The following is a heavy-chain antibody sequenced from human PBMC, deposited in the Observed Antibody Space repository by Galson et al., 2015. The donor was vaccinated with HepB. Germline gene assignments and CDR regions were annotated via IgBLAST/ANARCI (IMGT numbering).Heavy chain of an antibody. CDR2: LYSNGRST. V-gene: IGHV4-59*02. CDR3: ARARADQPMDY. CDR1: GDSVSAHY. J-gene: IGHJ4*02. Sequence: QVQLQESGPGLVKPLETLSLTCAVTGDSVSAHYWLWIRQPPGKGLEWVGYLYSNGRSTKYNPSLKSRVIILLDRSKNQFSLQLYSVTAADTAMYYCARARADQPMDYWGQGTLVTVSS. D-gene: IGHD4/OR15-4a*01.